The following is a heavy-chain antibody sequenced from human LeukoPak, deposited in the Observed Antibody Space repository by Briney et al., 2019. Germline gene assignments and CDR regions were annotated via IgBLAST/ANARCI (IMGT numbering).Heavy chain of an antibody. D-gene: IGHD4-17*01. CDR2: IYHSGST. J-gene: IGHJ4*02. CDR3: ARVRAVTTFDY. Sequence: SETLSLTCAVSGGSLSSGGYSWSWIRQPPGKGLEWIGYIYHSGSTYYNPSLKSRVTISVDRSKNQFSLKLSSVTAADTAVYYCARVRAVTTFDYWGQGTLVTVSS. CDR1: GGSLSSGGYS. V-gene: IGHV4-30-2*01.